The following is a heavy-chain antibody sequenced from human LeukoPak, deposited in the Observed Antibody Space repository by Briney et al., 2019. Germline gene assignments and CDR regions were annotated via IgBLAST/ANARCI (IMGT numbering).Heavy chain of an antibody. CDR1: GYTFTSYD. CDR3: ACSVLSRPA. V-gene: IGHV1-8*03. D-gene: IGHD3-16*01. J-gene: IGHJ5*02. CDR2: MNPNSGNT. Sequence: ASVKVSCKASGYTFTSYDINWVRQATGQGLEWMGWMNPNSGNTDYAQKFQGRVTFTRNLSISTAYMELNSLRSEDTAVYCCACSVLSRPAWGQGTLVTVSS.